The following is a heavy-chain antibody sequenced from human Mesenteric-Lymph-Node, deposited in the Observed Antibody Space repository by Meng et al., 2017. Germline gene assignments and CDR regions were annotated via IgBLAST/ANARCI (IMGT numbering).Heavy chain of an antibody. J-gene: IGHJ4*02. CDR2: MNPNSGNT. CDR1: GYTLTSYD. D-gene: IGHD3-3*01. Sequence: QVPLVQSGAEVKKPGASLKASCKASGYTLTSYDINWVRQATGQGLEWMGWMNPNSGNTGYAQKFQGRVTMTRNTSISTAYMELSSLRSEDTAVYYCARFTSLTIFGAGGDYWGQGTLVTVSS. V-gene: IGHV1-8*01. CDR3: ARFTSLTIFGAGGDY.